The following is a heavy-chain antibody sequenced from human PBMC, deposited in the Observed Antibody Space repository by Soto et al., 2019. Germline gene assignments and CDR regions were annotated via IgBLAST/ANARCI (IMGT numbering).Heavy chain of an antibody. CDR2: IYYSGST. Sequence: QLQLQESGPGLVKPSETLSLTCTVSGGSISSSSYYWGWIRQPPGKGLEWIGSIYYSGSTYYNPSLKSRVTISVDTSKNQFSLKLISVTAADTAVYYCARIHKVPAARFVDWFDPWGQGTLVTVSS. CDR3: ARIHKVPAARFVDWFDP. CDR1: GGSISSSSYY. V-gene: IGHV4-39*01. D-gene: IGHD2-2*01. J-gene: IGHJ5*02.